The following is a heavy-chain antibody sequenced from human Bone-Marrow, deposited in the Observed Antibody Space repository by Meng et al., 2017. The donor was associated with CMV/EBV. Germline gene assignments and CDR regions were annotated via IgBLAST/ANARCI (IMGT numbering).Heavy chain of an antibody. CDR3: ASSPLLLWFGEAWYFDL. D-gene: IGHD3-10*01. CDR1: GGSISSYY. CDR2: IYTSGST. V-gene: IGHV4-4*07. Sequence: GSLRLSCTVSGGSISSYYWSWIRQPAGKGLEWIGRIYTSGSTNYNPSLKSRVTMSVDTSKNQFSLKLSSVTAADTAVYCCASSPLLLWFGEAWYFDLWGRGTLVTVSS. J-gene: IGHJ2*01.